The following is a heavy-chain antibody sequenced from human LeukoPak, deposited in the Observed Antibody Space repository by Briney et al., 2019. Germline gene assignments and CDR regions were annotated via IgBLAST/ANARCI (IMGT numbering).Heavy chain of an antibody. CDR3: ARGGRSDYDFWSGYLNWFDP. D-gene: IGHD3-3*01. CDR1: GFTFSSYG. CDR2: ISGSGGST. V-gene: IGHV3-23*01. J-gene: IGHJ5*02. Sequence: GGSLRLSCAASGFTFSSYGMSWVRQAPGKGLEWVSAISGSGGSTYYADSVKGRFTISRDNSKNTLYLQMNSLRAEDTAVYYCARGGRSDYDFWSGYLNWFDPWGQGTLVTVSS.